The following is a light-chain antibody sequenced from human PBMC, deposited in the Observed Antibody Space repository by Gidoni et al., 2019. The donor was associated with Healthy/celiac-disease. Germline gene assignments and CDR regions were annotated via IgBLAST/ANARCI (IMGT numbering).Light chain of an antibody. CDR2: AAS. CDR1: QSISSY. J-gene: IGKJ2*01. CDR3: QQSYSTPHT. V-gene: IGKV1-39*01. Sequence: DRQMTQSPSSLSASVGDRGTITCRASQSISSYLNWYQQKPGKAPKLLIYAASSLQSGVPSRFSGSGSGTDFTLTISRLPPEDFATYYCQQSYSTPHTFGQGTKLEIK.